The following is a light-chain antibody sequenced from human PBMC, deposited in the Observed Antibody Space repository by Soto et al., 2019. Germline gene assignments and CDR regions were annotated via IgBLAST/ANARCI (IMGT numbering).Light chain of an antibody. Sequence: DIQMTQSLSSVSASVGDRVTITCRASQSISVWLAWYQQKAGKAPNLLIYKASRLESGVPSRFSGSGSETEFTLTISGLQPGDSATYYCQQYNSYSPTFGQGTKVDIK. V-gene: IGKV1-5*03. CDR3: QQYNSYSPT. CDR1: QSISVW. J-gene: IGKJ1*01. CDR2: KAS.